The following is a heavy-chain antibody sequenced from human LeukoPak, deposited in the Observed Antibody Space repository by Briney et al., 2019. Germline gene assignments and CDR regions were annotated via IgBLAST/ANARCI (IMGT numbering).Heavy chain of an antibody. J-gene: IGHJ4*02. Sequence: GGSLRLPCAASGFTFSSYAMSWVRQAPGKGLEWVSSISGSDSSTYYPDSVKGRFTISRDNAKNTLYLQMNSLRAEDTAVYYCARGRGSKDYWGQGTLVTVSS. V-gene: IGHV3-23*01. CDR1: GFTFSSYA. CDR3: ARGRGSKDY. CDR2: ISGSDSST. D-gene: IGHD1-26*01.